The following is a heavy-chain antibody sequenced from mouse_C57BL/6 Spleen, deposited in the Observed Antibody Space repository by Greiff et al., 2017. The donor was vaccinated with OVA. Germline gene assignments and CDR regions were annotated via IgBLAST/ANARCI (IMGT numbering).Heavy chain of an antibody. V-gene: IGHV2-2*01. Sequence: QVQLQQSGPGLVQPSQSLSITCTVSGFSLTSYGVHWVRQSPGKGLEWLGVIWSGGSTDYNAAFISRLSISKDNSKSQVFFKMNSLQADDTAIYYCARCPGDYGSGRYFDVWGTGTTVTVSS. CDR3: ARCPGDYGSGRYFDV. J-gene: IGHJ1*03. CDR1: GFSLTSYG. CDR2: IWSGGST. D-gene: IGHD1-1*01.